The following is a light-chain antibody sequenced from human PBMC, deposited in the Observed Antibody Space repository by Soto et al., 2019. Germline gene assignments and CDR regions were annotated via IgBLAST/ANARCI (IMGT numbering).Light chain of an antibody. CDR1: QSISTW. CDR2: DAS. V-gene: IGKV1-5*01. J-gene: IGKJ2*01. Sequence: DIEMTQSPSTLSASVGDRVTISCRASQSISTWLAWYQQKPGNAPRLLIYDASNLESDVPSRFSGSGSGTQFTLTISSLQPDDFATYYCQQCDSYPYTFGQGTNLEI. CDR3: QQCDSYPYT.